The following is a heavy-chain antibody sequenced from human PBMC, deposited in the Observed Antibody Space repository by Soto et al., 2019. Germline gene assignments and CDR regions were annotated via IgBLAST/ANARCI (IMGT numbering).Heavy chain of an antibody. J-gene: IGHJ6*02. Sequence: QVQLQQWGAGLLKPSETLSLTCAVYGGSFSGYYWSWIRQPPGKGLEWFGEINHSGSTNYNPSLTRRVTISVDTSKNQFALKLSAVTAADTAVYYCALSLGYCSSTSCSMDVWGHGTTVTFSS. CDR1: GGSFSGYY. V-gene: IGHV4-34*01. CDR3: ALSLGYCSSTSCSMDV. CDR2: INHSGST. D-gene: IGHD2-2*01.